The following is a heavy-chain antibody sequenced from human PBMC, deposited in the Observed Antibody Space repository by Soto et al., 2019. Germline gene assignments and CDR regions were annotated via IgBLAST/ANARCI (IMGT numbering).Heavy chain of an antibody. CDR2: INSDGSSA. Sequence: EVQLVESGGGLVQPGGSLRLSCAASGFTFSTYWMHWVRQAPGKGLVWVSRINSDGSSATYADSVKGRFTVSRDNAKNTLYLQMNSLRAEDKAVYYCASDILASGFDYGGQGTLVTVSS. D-gene: IGHD2-8*02. V-gene: IGHV3-74*01. CDR3: ASDILASGFDY. J-gene: IGHJ4*02. CDR1: GFTFSTYW.